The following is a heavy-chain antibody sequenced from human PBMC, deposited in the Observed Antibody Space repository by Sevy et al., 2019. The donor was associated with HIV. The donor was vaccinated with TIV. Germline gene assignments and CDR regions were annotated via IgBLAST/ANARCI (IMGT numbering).Heavy chain of an antibody. CDR3: ARHCSGGSCYSLLPHYYYGMDV. V-gene: IGHV3-7*01. Sequence: GGSLRLSCAASGFTFNMYWMTWVRQAPGKGLEWVANIKEDGSERNYLDSVKGRFTISMDNAKESLYLQINSLRAEDTAVYYCARHCSGGSCYSLLPHYYYGMDVWGQGTTVTVSS. CDR2: IKEDGSER. J-gene: IGHJ6*02. CDR1: GFTFNMYW. D-gene: IGHD2-15*01.